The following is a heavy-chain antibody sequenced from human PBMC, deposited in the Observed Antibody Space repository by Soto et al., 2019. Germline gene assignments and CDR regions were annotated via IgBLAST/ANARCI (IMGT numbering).Heavy chain of an antibody. CDR2: IIPIFGTA. Sequence: QVQLVQSGAEVKKPGSSVKVSCKASGGTFSSYAISWVRQAPGQGLEWMGGIIPIFGTANYAQKFQGRVTITADESTSTAYMELSSLRSEDTAVYYCATSWATVTTFEDNWFDPWGQGTLVTVS. CDR1: GGTFSSYA. J-gene: IGHJ5*02. CDR3: ATSWATVTTFEDNWFDP. V-gene: IGHV1-69*12. D-gene: IGHD4-17*01.